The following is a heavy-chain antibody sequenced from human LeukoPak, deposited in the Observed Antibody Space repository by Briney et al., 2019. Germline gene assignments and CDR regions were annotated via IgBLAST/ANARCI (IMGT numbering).Heavy chain of an antibody. D-gene: IGHD3-16*01. V-gene: IGHV4-59*01. CDR3: ARATGGGWFDP. CDR1: GGSISSYY. CDR2: IYYSGST. J-gene: IGHJ5*02. Sequence: SETLSLTRTVSGGSISSYYWSWIRQPPGKGLEWIGYIYYSGSTNYNPSLKSRVTISVDTSKNQFSLKLSSVTAADTAVYYCARATGGGWFDPWGQGTLVTVSS.